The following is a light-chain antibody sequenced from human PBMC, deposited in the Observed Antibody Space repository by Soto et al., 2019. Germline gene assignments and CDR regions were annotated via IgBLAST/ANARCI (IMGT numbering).Light chain of an antibody. CDR2: GAS. Sequence: EIVMTQSPATLSVFPGERATLSCRASQSISSNLAWYQQKPGQAPRLLIYGASARATGIPARFIGSGSGTEFTLTISSLQSEDFAVYYCQQYNNWPPYTFGQGNKLEIK. CDR1: QSISSN. CDR3: QQYNNWPPYT. J-gene: IGKJ2*01. V-gene: IGKV3-15*01.